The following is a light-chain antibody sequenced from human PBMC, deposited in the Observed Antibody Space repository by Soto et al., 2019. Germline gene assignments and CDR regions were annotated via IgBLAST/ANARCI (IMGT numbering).Light chain of an antibody. J-gene: IGKJ2*01. CDR1: RSISDS. CDR3: QHYTIYPYT. Sequence: DIQMTQSPSSLSASVGDRVTITCRASRSISDSLAWYQQKPGRAPNLLIFDASSLQSGVPSRFSGSGSGTEFTLTISSLQPDDFASYSCQHYTIYPYTFGQGTKLEI. V-gene: IGKV1-5*01. CDR2: DAS.